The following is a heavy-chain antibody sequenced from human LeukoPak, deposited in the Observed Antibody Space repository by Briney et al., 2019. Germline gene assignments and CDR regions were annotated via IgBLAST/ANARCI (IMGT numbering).Heavy chain of an antibody. CDR1: GFTFSSYD. CDR2: ISSSSSTI. J-gene: IGHJ3*02. CDR3: ARDGMVRGVIIWDAFDI. Sequence: PGGSLRLSSAASGFTFSSYDMSWVRQAPGKGLEWVSYISSSSSTIYYADSVKGRFTISRDNAKNSLYLQMNSLRDEDTAVYYCARDGMVRGVIIWDAFDIWGQGTMVTVSS. D-gene: IGHD3-10*01. V-gene: IGHV3-48*02.